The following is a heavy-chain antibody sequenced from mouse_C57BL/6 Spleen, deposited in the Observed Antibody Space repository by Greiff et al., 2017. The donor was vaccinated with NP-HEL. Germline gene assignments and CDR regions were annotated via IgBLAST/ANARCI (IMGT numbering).Heavy chain of an antibody. Sequence: VQLQQPGAELVKPGASVKLSCKASGYTFTSYWMHWVKQRPGQGLEWIGMIHPNSGSTNYNEKFKSKATLTVDKSSSTAYMQLSSLTSEDSAVYYCARSGVTTVVASYYAMDYWGQGTSVTVSS. CDR1: GYTFTSYW. CDR3: ARSGVTTVVASYYAMDY. D-gene: IGHD1-1*01. J-gene: IGHJ4*01. V-gene: IGHV1-64*01. CDR2: IHPNSGST.